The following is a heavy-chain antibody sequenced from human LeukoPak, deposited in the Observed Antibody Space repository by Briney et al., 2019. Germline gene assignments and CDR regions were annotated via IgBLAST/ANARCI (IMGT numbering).Heavy chain of an antibody. J-gene: IGHJ4*02. V-gene: IGHV3-7*01. CDR1: GFTFSSNW. Sequence: GGSLRLSCAASGFTFSSNWMSWVRQASGKGLEWVANVKQDGSEKYYVDSVKGRFTISRDNAKNSLYLQMNSLRAEDTAVYYCARDLSRIAVAGSFDYWGQGTLVTVSS. CDR3: ARDLSRIAVAGSFDY. D-gene: IGHD6-19*01. CDR2: VKQDGSEK.